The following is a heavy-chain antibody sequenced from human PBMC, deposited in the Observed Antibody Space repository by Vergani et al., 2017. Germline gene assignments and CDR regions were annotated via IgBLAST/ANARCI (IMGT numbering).Heavy chain of an antibody. CDR3: ARDTLRGRPGFDY. Sequence: EVQLVESGGGVVQPGRSLRLSCAASGFTFSSYWMHWVRQAPGKGLVWVSRINSDGSSTSYADSVKGRFTISRDNAKNTLYLQMNSLRAEDTAVYYCARDTLRGRPGFDYWGQGTLVTVSS. CDR2: INSDGSST. V-gene: IGHV3-74*01. J-gene: IGHJ4*02. CDR1: GFTFSSYW.